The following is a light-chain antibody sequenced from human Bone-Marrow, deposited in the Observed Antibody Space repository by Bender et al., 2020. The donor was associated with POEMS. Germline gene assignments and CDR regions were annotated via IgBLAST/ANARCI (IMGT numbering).Light chain of an antibody. V-gene: IGLV3-21*02. CDR1: SIGSKS. Sequence: SYDLTQPPSVSVAPGQTARIPCGGNSIGSKSVHWYQQKPGQAPVLVVYDDSERSSGIPERFSGSNSANTATLTISRVEAGDEADYYCQVWNSSSDLVVFGGGTKLTVL. J-gene: IGLJ2*01. CDR3: QVWNSSSDLVV. CDR2: DDS.